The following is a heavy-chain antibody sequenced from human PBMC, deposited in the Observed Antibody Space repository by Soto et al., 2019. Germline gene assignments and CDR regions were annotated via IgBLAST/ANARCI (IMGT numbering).Heavy chain of an antibody. CDR1: GFIFSDYA. CDR2: ISGSGGSS. CDR3: AKDLDNLIGYFDY. Sequence: EVLLLESGGGLAQPGGSLRLSCAASGFIFSDYALSWVRQAPGRGLEWVSSISGSGGSSYYVGSVKGRFTISRDNSKNTLYLQMDSLRGEDTAVYYCAKDLDNLIGYFDYWGQGTLVTVSS. D-gene: IGHD3-9*01. J-gene: IGHJ4*02. V-gene: IGHV3-23*01.